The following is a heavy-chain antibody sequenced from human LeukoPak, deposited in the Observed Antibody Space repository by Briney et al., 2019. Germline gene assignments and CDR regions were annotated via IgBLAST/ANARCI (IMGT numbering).Heavy chain of an antibody. CDR2: TDHSGST. Sequence: PSETLSLTCAVSGGSFSASYWNWIRQPPGKGLEWIGETDHSGSTNYNPSLKSRVTISADTSKNQFSLRLSSLTAADTAIYYCARGRRSSGRHNATDIWGQKTMVFVSS. CDR1: GGSFSASY. CDR3: ARGRRSSGRHNATDI. V-gene: IGHV4-34*01. D-gene: IGHD6-19*01. J-gene: IGHJ3*02.